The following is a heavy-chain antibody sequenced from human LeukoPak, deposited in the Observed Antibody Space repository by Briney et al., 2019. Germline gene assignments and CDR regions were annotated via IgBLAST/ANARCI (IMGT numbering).Heavy chain of an antibody. D-gene: IGHD3-22*01. Sequence: GESLKISCKASGYSFTTHWIGWVRQMPGKGLEWMGIIYPGDSDTRYSPSFQGQVTISADKSISTAFLQWSSLKASDTAMYYCARLSYDSSDFHYMDVWGKGTTVTISS. CDR1: GYSFTTHW. CDR2: IYPGDSDT. CDR3: ARLSYDSSDFHYMDV. J-gene: IGHJ6*03. V-gene: IGHV5-51*01.